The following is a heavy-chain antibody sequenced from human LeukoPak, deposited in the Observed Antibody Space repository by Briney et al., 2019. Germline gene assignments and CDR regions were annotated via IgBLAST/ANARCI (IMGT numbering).Heavy chain of an antibody. D-gene: IGHD3-10*01. V-gene: IGHV3-23*01. CDR1: GFTFSSYA. CDR3: AKSLGGDYGSGGYYVVFDS. CDR2: MSGSGGST. Sequence: GGSLRLSCAASGFTFSSYAMSWVRQAPGKGLEWVSTMSGSGGSTYYADSVKGRFTISRDTSKNTLWLQMNSLRVDDTALYYCAKSLGGDYGSGGYYVVFDSWGQGTLVTVSS. J-gene: IGHJ4*02.